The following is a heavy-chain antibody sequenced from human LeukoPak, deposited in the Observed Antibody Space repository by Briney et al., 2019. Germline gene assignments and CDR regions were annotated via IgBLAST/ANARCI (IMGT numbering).Heavy chain of an antibody. CDR3: AHRPRNGELDY. Sequence: SGPTLVRPTQTLTLTCTFSGFSLSTSGVGVGWIRQPPGKALEWLALIYWNDAKRYSPSLKSRLTITKDTSKDQVVLTMTNMDPVDTATYYCAHRPRNGELDYWGQGTLVTVSS. J-gene: IGHJ4*02. CDR2: IYWNDAK. D-gene: IGHD3-10*01. V-gene: IGHV2-5*01. CDR1: GFSLSTSGVG.